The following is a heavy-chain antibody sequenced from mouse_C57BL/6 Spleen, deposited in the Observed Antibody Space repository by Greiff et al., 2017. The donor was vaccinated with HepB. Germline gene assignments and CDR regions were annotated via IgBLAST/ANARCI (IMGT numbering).Heavy chain of an antibody. J-gene: IGHJ4*01. D-gene: IGHD1-1*01. CDR3: ARVIYYYGSSYNYAMDY. CDR1: GYAFSSSW. CDR2: IYPGDGDT. Sequence: VQLQQSGPELVKPGASVKISCKASGYAFSSSWMNWVKQRPGKGLEWIGRIYPGDGDTNYNGKFKGKATLTADKSSSTAYMQLSSLTSEDSAVYVCARVIYYYGSSYNYAMDYWGQGTSVTVSS. V-gene: IGHV1-82*01.